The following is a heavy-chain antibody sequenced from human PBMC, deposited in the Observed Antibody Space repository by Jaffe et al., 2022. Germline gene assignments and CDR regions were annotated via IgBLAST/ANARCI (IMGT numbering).Heavy chain of an antibody. D-gene: IGHD3-16*02. V-gene: IGHV3-49*04. CDR1: GFTFGDYA. Sequence: EVQLVESGGGLVQPGRSLRLSCTASGFTFGDYAMSWVRQAPGKGLEWVGFIRSKAYGGTTEYAASVKGRFTISRDDSKSIAYLQMNSLKTEDTAVYYCTSAYDYVWGSYRPGGDAFDIWGQGTMVTVSS. CDR2: IRSKAYGGTT. CDR3: TSAYDYVWGSYRPGGDAFDI. J-gene: IGHJ3*02.